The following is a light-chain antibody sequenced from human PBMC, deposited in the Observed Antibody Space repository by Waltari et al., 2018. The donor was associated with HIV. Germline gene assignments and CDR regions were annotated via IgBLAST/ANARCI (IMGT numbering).Light chain of an antibody. CDR2: EGS. CDR3: CSYAGSSTLEV. J-gene: IGLJ2*01. V-gene: IGLV2-23*01. CDR1: SSDVGSYNL. Sequence: QSALTQPASVSGSPGQSITISCTGTSSDVGSYNLVSWYQQHPGKAPKLMIYEGSKRTSGVSNRFSGSKSGHTASLTISGLQAEDEADYYCCSYAGSSTLEVFGGGTKLTVL.